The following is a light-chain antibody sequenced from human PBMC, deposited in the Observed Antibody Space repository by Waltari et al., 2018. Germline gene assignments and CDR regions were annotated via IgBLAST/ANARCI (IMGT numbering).Light chain of an antibody. J-gene: IGLJ7*01. CDR3: GTWDSSLSGAV. V-gene: IGLV1-51*02. CDR2: EDS. CDR1: SSNIGNNY. Sequence: QSVLTPPPSVSAAPGQRVTISCSGGSSNIGNNYVSWYRQFPGTAPKLLIYEDSERPSGIPGRFAGSKSGTSATLDITGRQAGDEADYYCGTWDSSLSGAVFGGGTHLTVL.